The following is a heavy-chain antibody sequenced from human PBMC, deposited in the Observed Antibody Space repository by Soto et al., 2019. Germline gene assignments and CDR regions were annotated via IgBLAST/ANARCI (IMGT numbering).Heavy chain of an antibody. J-gene: IGHJ4*02. CDR1: GFTFSSYG. D-gene: IGHD4-17*01. Sequence: QVQLVESGGGVVQPGRSLRLSCAASGFTFSSYGMHWVRQAPGKGLEWVAVIWYDGSNKYYADSVKGRFTISRDNSKNTLYLQMNSLRAEDTAVYYCARDRDPVTTVVMGTFDYWGQGTLVTVSS. CDR2: IWYDGSNK. V-gene: IGHV3-33*01. CDR3: ARDRDPVTTVVMGTFDY.